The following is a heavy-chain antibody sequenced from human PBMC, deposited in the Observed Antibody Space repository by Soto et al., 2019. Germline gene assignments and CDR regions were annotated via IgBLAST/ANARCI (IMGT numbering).Heavy chain of an antibody. CDR2: ISAYNGNT. CDR3: ARAPYITIFGMVIIGSAVDY. CDR1: GYTFTGYY. D-gene: IGHD3-3*01. V-gene: IGHV1-18*04. J-gene: IGHJ4*02. Sequence: ASVKVSCKASGYTFTGYYMHWVRQAPGQGLEWMGWISAYNGNTNYAQKLQGRVTMTTDTSTSTAYMELRSLRSDDTAVYYFARAPYITIFGMVIIGSAVDYWGQGTLVTVSS.